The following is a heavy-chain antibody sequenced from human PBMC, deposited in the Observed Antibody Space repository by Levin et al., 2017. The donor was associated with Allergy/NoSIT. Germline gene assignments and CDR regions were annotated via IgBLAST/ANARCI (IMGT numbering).Heavy chain of an antibody. Sequence: GGSLRLSCAASGFTFSRYWMSWVRQAPGKGLEWVANIKQDGSEKYFVDSVEGRFTISRDNAKNSLYLQMNSLRADETAGYYCARRPRDYDILTRYPYYYIDVWGKGTTVTVSS. D-gene: IGHD3-9*01. CDR3: ARRPRDYDILTRYPYYYIDV. V-gene: IGHV3-7*04. J-gene: IGHJ6*03. CDR1: GFTFSRYW. CDR2: IKQDGSEK.